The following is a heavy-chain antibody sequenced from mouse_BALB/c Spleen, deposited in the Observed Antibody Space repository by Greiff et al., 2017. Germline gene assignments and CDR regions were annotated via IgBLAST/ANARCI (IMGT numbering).Heavy chain of an antibody. V-gene: IGHV5-6-5*01. D-gene: IGHD2-2*01. CDR3: ARGVYGYDEAWFAY. J-gene: IGHJ3*01. CDR2: ISSGGST. CDR1: GFTFSSYA. Sequence: EVHLVESGGGLVKPGGSLKLSCAASGFTFSSYAMSWVRQTPEKRLEWVASISSGGSTYYPDSVKGRFTISRDNARNILYLQMSSLRSEDTAMYYCARGVYGYDEAWFAYWGQGTLVTVSA.